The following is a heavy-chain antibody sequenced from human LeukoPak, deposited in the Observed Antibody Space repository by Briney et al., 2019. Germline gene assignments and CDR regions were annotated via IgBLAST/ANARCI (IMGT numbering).Heavy chain of an antibody. CDR3: ARDGPLYCSGGSCYAKNYYYYGMDV. Sequence: SETLSLTCTVSGGSISSYYWSWIRQPPGKGLEWIGYIYFSGSTYYNPSLKSRVTISVDTSKNQFSLKLSSVTAADTAVYYCARDGPLYCSGGSCYAKNYYYYGMDVWGQGTTVTVSS. CDR2: IYFSGST. D-gene: IGHD2-15*01. V-gene: IGHV4-59*12. J-gene: IGHJ6*02. CDR1: GGSISSYY.